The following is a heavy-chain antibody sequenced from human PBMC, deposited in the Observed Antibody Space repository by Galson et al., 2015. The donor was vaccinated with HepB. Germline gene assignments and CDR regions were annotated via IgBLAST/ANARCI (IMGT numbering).Heavy chain of an antibody. CDR3: ARSLLIGGFDP. Sequence: SLRLSCAASGFTVSSNYMNWLRQAPGKGLEWVSVIYSGGSTYYADSVKGRFTISRDNSENTLYLHMNSLRAEDTAVYYCARSLLIGGFDPWGQGTLVTVSS. CDR1: GFTVSSNY. CDR2: IYSGGST. D-gene: IGHD3-16*01. J-gene: IGHJ5*02. V-gene: IGHV3-53*01.